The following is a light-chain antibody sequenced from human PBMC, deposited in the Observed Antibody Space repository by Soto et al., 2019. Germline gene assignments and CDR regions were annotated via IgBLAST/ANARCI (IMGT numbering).Light chain of an antibody. J-gene: IGKJ1*01. CDR3: QQYNTHST. Sequence: EIVMTQSPASLSVSPGERVILSCRASQSVDISLAWYQQXPGQAPRLLIYDASNTATGTPARFSGSGSGTDFTLTITSLQPDDFATYYCQQYNTHSTFGQGTQVDIK. CDR2: DAS. V-gene: IGKV3D-15*01. CDR1: QSVDIS.